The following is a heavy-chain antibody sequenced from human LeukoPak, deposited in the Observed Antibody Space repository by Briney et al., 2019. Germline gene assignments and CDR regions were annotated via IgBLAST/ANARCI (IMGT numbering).Heavy chain of an antibody. CDR1: GFTFSSYA. CDR2: ISGSGGST. J-gene: IGHJ3*02. CDR3: AKDSNGPYYYGSGNAFDI. V-gene: IGHV3-23*01. Sequence: PGGSLRLSCAASGFTFSSYAMSWVRQAPGKGLEWVSAISGSGGSTYYADSVKGRFTISRDNSKNTLYLQMNSLRAEDTAVYYCAKDSNGPYYYGSGNAFDIWGQGTMVTVSS. D-gene: IGHD3-10*01.